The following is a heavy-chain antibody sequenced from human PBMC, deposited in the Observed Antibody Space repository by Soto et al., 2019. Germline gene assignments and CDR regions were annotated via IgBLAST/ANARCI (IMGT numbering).Heavy chain of an antibody. Sequence: QVQLQESGPGLVKPSGTLSLTCAVSGGSISSSNWWSWVRQPPGKGLEWIGEIYHSGSTNSNPSLKRRVPISVDKSTTQFSLKLSSVPAADTAVYYCARAPSVVVPAAQNRHYYYYGMDVWGQGTTVTVSS. CDR1: GGSISSSNW. D-gene: IGHD2-2*01. CDR2: IYHSGST. J-gene: IGHJ6*02. V-gene: IGHV4-4*02. CDR3: ARAPSVVVPAAQNRHYYYYGMDV.